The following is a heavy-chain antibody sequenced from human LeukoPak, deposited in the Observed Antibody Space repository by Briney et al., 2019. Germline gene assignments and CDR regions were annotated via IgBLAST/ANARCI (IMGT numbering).Heavy chain of an antibody. V-gene: IGHV4-31*03. J-gene: IGHJ4*02. CDR3: ARERRDGYNFFDY. CDR2: IYYSGST. Sequence: SETLSLTCTVSGGSISSGGYYWSWIRQHPGKGLEWIEYIYYSGSTYYNPSLKSRVTISVDTSKNQFSLKLSSVTAADTAVYYCARERRDGYNFFDYWGQGILVTVSS. D-gene: IGHD5-24*01. CDR1: GGSISSGGYY.